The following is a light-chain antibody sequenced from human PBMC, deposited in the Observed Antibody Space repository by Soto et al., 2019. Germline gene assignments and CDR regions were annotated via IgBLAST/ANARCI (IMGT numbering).Light chain of an antibody. CDR3: QQFNTYPRLT. CDR1: RDINTA. CDR2: DAS. V-gene: IGKV1-13*02. Sequence: AIQLTQSPSSLSASIGDRVTVTCRASRDINTALAWYKQTPGKAPKLLINDASNLEGGVPSRFSGSGSGTDFTLTISSLQPEDFATYYCQQFNTYPRLTFGGGTKVEIK. J-gene: IGKJ4*01.